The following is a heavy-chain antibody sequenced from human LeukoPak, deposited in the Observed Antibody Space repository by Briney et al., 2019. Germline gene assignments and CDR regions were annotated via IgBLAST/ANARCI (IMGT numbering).Heavy chain of an antibody. V-gene: IGHV3-48*02. CDR2: ISSSSSTI. CDR1: GFTFSSYS. CDR3: ARDQGYCSSTSCAFDY. D-gene: IGHD2-2*01. J-gene: IGHJ4*02. Sequence: QSGGSLRLSCAASGFTFSSYSMNWVCQAPGKWLEWVSYISSSSSTIYYADSVKGRFTISRDNAKNSLYLQMNSLRDEDTAVYYCARDQGYCSSTSCAFDYWGQGTLVTVSS.